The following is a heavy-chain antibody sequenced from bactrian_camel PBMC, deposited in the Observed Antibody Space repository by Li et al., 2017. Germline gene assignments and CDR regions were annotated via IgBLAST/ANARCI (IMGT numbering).Heavy chain of an antibody. CDR2: IDTGDGST. Sequence: VQLVESGGGSALAGGSVRLSCAASGYTFNTYSWFRQAPGQEREGVAAIDTGDGSTYYLNSVEGRFTISKDNAKNTVYLQMNRLQPEDTAMYYCSADEWGPTCFGLSSKYRGQGTQVTVSS. CDR1: GYTFNTY. D-gene: IGHD1*01. J-gene: IGHJ4*01. CDR3: SADEWGPTCFGLSSKY. V-gene: IGHV3S40*01.